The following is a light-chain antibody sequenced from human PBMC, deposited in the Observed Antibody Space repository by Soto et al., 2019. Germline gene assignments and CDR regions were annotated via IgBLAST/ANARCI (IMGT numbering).Light chain of an antibody. V-gene: IGLV2-14*01. J-gene: IGLJ2*01. CDR1: SSDVGRYNY. Sequence: QSALTQPASVSGSPGQSITISCTGTSSDVGRYNYVSWCQQHPGKPPKLIIYDVSDRPSGVSNRFSGSKSGNTASLTISGLQAEDEADYYCNSYTSSSTVVFGGGTKLTVL. CDR2: DVS. CDR3: NSYTSSSTVV.